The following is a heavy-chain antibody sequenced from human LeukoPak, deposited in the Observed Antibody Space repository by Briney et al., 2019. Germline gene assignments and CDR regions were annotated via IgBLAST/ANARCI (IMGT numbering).Heavy chain of an antibody. CDR3: ASYVGNWFDP. CDR1: GFTFDDYA. V-gene: IGHV3-9*01. CDR2: ISWNSGSI. D-gene: IGHD3-16*01. J-gene: IGHJ5*02. Sequence: GGSLRLSCAASGFTFDDYAMHWVRQAPGKGLEWVSGISWNSGSIGYADSVKGRFTISRDNAKNSLYLQMNSLRAEDTAVYYCASYVGNWFDPWGQGTLVTVSS.